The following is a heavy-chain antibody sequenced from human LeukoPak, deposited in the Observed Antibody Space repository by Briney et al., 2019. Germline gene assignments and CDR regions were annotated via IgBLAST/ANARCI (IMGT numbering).Heavy chain of an antibody. CDR3: ARQTETVTTDYYGMDV. CDR2: INPSSGGT. Sequence: ASVKVSCKASGYTFTGYYMHWVRQAPGQGLEWMGWINPSSGGTNYAQKFQGWVTMTRDTSTSTAYMELTRLTSDDTAVYYCARQTETVTTDYYGMDVWGQGTTVTVSS. V-gene: IGHV1-2*04. D-gene: IGHD4-17*01. J-gene: IGHJ6*02. CDR1: GYTFTGYY.